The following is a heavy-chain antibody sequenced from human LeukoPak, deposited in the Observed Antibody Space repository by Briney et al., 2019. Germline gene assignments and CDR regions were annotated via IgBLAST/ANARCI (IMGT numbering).Heavy chain of an antibody. CDR1: GFTFSDST. D-gene: IGHD5-12*01. J-gene: IGHJ4*02. CDR2: IRGKPNNYAT. V-gene: IGHV3-73*01. Sequence: GGSLRLSCAASGFTFSDSTVHWVRQASGKGLEWVGRIRGKPNNYATAYAASVKGRFTFSRDDSKNTAYLQMNSLRTEGTAVYYCTRVKFSGYEIEYWGQGTLVTVSS. CDR3: TRVKFSGYEIEY.